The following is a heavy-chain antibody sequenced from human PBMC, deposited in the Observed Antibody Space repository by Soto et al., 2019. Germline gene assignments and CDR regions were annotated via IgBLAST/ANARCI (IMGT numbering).Heavy chain of an antibody. V-gene: IGHV1-69*02. CDR1: GGTFSSYT. D-gene: IGHD6-13*01. J-gene: IGHJ4*02. CDR3: ARVSDIAAAGSLDY. Sequence: QVQLVQSGAEVKKPGSSVKVSCKASGGTFSSYTISWVRQAPGQGLEWMGRIIPILGIANYAQKFQGRVTITADKSTSTAYMELSSLRSEDTAVYYCARVSDIAAAGSLDYWGQRTLVTVSS. CDR2: IIPILGIA.